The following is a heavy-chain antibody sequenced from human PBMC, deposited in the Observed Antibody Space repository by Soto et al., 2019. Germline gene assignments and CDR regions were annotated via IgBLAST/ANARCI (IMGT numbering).Heavy chain of an antibody. Sequence: SETLSLTCTVSGGSISSGGYYWSWIRQHPGKGLEWIGYIYYSGSTYYNPSLKSRVTISVDTSKNQFSLKLSSVTAADTAVYYCASRQGGTLWLGELPGNNWFDPWGQGTLVTVSS. V-gene: IGHV4-31*03. CDR3: ASRQGGTLWLGELPGNNWFDP. D-gene: IGHD3-10*01. J-gene: IGHJ5*02. CDR1: GGSISSGGYY. CDR2: IYYSGST.